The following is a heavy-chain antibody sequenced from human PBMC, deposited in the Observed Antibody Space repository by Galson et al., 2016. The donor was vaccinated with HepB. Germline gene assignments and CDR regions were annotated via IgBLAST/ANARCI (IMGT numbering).Heavy chain of an antibody. V-gene: IGHV3-7*03. J-gene: IGHJ1*01. CDR2: IKEDASKA. Sequence: SLRLSCAASGFTFTNYAMSWVRQAPGKGLEWVASIKEDASKAFYADSVKGRFTISRDNVEDSLSLQMNSLRSEDTAVYYCARYGDEAGWNFHQWGQGTLVTVSS. CDR1: GFTFTNYA. CDR3: ARYGDEAGWNFHQ. D-gene: IGHD6-19*01.